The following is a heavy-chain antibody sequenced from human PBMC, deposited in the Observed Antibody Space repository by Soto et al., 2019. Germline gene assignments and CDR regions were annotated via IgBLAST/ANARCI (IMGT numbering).Heavy chain of an antibody. D-gene: IGHD3-3*01. V-gene: IGHV3-33*01. CDR2: IWYDGSKK. CDR1: GFTFSSFG. Sequence: QVQVVESGGGVVQPGRSLRLSCAASGFTFSSFGMHWVRQAPGKGLEWVSLIWYDGSKKSYGDSVKGRFTISRDNSRNPVYLQMNSLRADDTAVDYCARDASYYSLWSGYYPSRNGMDVWGQGTTVTVSS. J-gene: IGHJ6*02. CDR3: ARDASYYSLWSGYYPSRNGMDV.